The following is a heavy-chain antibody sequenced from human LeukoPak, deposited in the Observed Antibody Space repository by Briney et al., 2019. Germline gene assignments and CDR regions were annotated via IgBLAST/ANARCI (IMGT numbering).Heavy chain of an antibody. J-gene: IGHJ4*02. CDR1: GFIFDNYA. D-gene: IGHD4-23*01. V-gene: IGHV3-11*01. CDR2: ISSSGSTI. CDR3: ARVTPALDY. Sequence: GGSLRLSCAASGFIFDNYAMGWVRQAPGKGLEWVSYISSSGSTIYYADSVKGRFTISRDNAKNSLYLQMNSLRAEDTAVYYCARVTPALDYWGQGTLVTVSS.